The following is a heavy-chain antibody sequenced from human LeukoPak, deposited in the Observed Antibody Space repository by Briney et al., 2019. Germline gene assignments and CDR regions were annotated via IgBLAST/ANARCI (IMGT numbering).Heavy chain of an antibody. CDR3: AELGITMIGGV. J-gene: IGHJ6*04. Sequence: GGSLRLSCAASGFIFSSYWMSWVRQAAGKGLGGVSYISSSGSTIYYAESVKGRFTISRDNAKNSLYLQMNSLRAEDTAVYYCAELGITMIGGVWGKGTTVTISS. V-gene: IGHV3-48*04. CDR1: GFIFSSYW. CDR2: ISSSGSTI. D-gene: IGHD3-10*02.